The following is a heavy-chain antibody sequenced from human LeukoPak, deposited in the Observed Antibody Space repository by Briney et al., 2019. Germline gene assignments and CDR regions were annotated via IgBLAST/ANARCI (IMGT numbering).Heavy chain of an antibody. D-gene: IGHD3-16*02. CDR2: ISGYNGNT. J-gene: IGHJ4*02. CDR1: GYTLTSYG. Sequence: GASVKVSCKASGYTLTSYGISWVRQAPGQGLEWMGWISGYNGNTNYEQKVQGRVTMTRDMSTSTVYMELSSLRSEDTAVYYCVRGTQIGGVIVMGYYFDYWGQGTLVTVSS. CDR3: VRGTQIGGVIVMGYYFDY. V-gene: IGHV1-18*01.